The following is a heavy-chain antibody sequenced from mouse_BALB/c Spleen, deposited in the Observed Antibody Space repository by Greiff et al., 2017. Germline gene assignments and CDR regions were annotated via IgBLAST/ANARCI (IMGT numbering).Heavy chain of an antibody. CDR2: IRNKANGYTT. D-gene: IGHD1-1*01. Sequence: EVMLVESGGGLVQPGGSLRLSCATSGFTFTDYYMSWVRQPPGKALEWLGFIRNKANGYTTEYSASVKGRFTISRDNSQSILYLQMNTLRAEDSATYYCARDYYGSSRDFDVWGAGTTVTVSS. CDR1: GFTFTDYY. J-gene: IGHJ1*01. CDR3: ARDYYGSSRDFDV. V-gene: IGHV7-3*02.